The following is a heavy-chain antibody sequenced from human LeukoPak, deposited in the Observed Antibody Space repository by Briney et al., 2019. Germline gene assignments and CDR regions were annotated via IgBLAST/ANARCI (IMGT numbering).Heavy chain of an antibody. CDR2: ISYDGKNE. V-gene: IGHV3-30*03. J-gene: IGHJ4*02. CDR3: ARVTRMAGTMFDY. D-gene: IGHD1-1*01. CDR1: GFTFSSYG. Sequence: PGGSLRLSCAASGFTFSSYGMHWVRQAPGKGLEWMGIISYDGKNEYYSDSVKGRFTISRDNSKSTLYLYMNSLSVEDTAVYYCARVTRMAGTMFDYWGQGTLVTVSS.